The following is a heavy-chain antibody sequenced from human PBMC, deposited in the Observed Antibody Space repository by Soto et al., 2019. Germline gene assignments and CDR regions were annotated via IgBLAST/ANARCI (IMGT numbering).Heavy chain of an antibody. CDR2: ISWNSGSI. CDR3: AKQIRLGIAAAGTGFDY. CDR1: GFTFDDYA. J-gene: IGHJ4*02. Sequence: EVQLVESGGGLVQPGRSLRLSCAASGFTFDDYAMHWVRQAPGKGLEWVSGISWNSGSIGYADSVKGRFTISRDNAKNSLYLQMNSLRAEDTALYYCAKQIRLGIAAAGTGFDYWGQGTLVTVSS. D-gene: IGHD6-13*01. V-gene: IGHV3-9*01.